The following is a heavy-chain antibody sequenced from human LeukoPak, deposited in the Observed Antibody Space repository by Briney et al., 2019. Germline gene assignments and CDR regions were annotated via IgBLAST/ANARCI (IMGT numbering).Heavy chain of an antibody. CDR1: GFSLDDRA. CDR2: ISWNGGSV. CDR3: AKDTEFGEPYHGMDV. Sequence: PGGSLRLSCAVSGFSLDDRAMHWVRQAPGKGLEWVSGISWNGGSVDYADSVKGRFIISRDNAKKSLYLQMNSLRREDTALYYCAKDTEFGEPYHGMDVWGQGTTVTVSS. V-gene: IGHV3-9*01. J-gene: IGHJ6*02. D-gene: IGHD3-10*01.